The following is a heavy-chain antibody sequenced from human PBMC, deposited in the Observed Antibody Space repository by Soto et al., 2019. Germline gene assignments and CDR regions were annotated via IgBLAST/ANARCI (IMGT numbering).Heavy chain of an antibody. V-gene: IGHV3-23*01. CDR3: AKRLIVGDSPYKFDS. CDR1: GFTFSSFT. CDR2: ITGSGGST. J-gene: IGHJ4*02. Sequence: GGSLRLSCAASGFTFSSFTMTWVRQAPGKGLEWVSAITGSGGSTLYADSVKGRFAISRDNSKNTLYLQMNSLKAEDTAVYYWAKRLIVGDSPYKFDSWGQGTLVTVSS. D-gene: IGHD1-26*01.